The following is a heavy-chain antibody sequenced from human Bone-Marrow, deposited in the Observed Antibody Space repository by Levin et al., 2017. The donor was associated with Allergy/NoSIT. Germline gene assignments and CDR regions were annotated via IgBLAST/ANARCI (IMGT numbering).Heavy chain of an antibody. CDR3: ARSPSGCFDY. V-gene: IGHV3-21*01. J-gene: IGHJ4*02. Sequence: LSLTCAASGFTFSSYSMNWVRQAPGKGLEWVSSISSSSSYIYYADSVKGRFTISRDNAKNSLYLQMNSLRAEDTAVYYCARSPSGCFDYWGQGTLVTVSS. CDR1: GFTFSSYS. CDR2: ISSSSSYI. D-gene: IGHD6-19*01.